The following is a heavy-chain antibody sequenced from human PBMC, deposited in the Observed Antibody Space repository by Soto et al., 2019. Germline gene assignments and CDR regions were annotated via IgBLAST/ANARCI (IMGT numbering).Heavy chain of an antibody. CDR1: VSSISIYD. Sequence: SETLSVTCSVSVSSISIYDLSWVRQPPVKGLEWIGYFYYSGSTNYNPSLKIRVSMSVDTSKKQFSLKQSSVTAADTAVYYCAYGGSAEGYFDSWGQGALVTVS. V-gene: IGHV4-59*01. CDR3: AYGGSAEGYFDS. J-gene: IGHJ4*02. CDR2: FYYSGST. D-gene: IGHD1-26*01.